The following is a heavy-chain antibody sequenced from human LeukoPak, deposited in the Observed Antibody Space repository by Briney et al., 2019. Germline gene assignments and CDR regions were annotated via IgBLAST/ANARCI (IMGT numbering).Heavy chain of an antibody. CDR1: GFTFSSYA. D-gene: IGHD6-19*01. V-gene: IGHV3-30*04. CDR2: ISYDGSNK. J-gene: IGHJ3*02. CDR3: ARSQVVGSGWYWGTRDSAFDI. Sequence: GGSLRLSCAASGFTFSSYAMHWVRQAPGKGLEWVAVISYDGSNKYYADSVKGRFTISRDNSKNTLYLQMNSLRAEDTAVYYCARSQVVGSGWYWGTRDSAFDIWGQGTMVTVSS.